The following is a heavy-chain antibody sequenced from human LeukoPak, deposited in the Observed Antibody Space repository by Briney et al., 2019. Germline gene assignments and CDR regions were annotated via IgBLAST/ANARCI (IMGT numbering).Heavy chain of an antibody. J-gene: IGHJ3*02. Sequence: ASVKVSCKASGYTFTGYYMHWVRQAPGQGLEWMGWINPNSGGTNYAQKFQGRVTMTRDTPISTAYMELSRLRSDDTAVYYCAREGTSRDAFDIWGQGTMVTVSS. CDR1: GYTFTGYY. CDR2: INPNSGGT. D-gene: IGHD6-6*01. V-gene: IGHV1-2*02. CDR3: AREGTSRDAFDI.